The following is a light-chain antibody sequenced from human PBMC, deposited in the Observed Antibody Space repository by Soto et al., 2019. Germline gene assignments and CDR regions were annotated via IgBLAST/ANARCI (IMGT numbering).Light chain of an antibody. J-gene: IGLJ1*01. CDR2: EVS. Sequence: QSALTQPASVSGSPGQSITISCTGTSGDIGGYNYVSWYQHHPDKAPKLVIYEVSNRPSGVSTRFSGSKSGNTASLTISGLQAEDEAEYYCSSYTISSTLYVFGTGTKVTVL. V-gene: IGLV2-14*01. CDR1: SGDIGGYNY. CDR3: SSYTISSTLYV.